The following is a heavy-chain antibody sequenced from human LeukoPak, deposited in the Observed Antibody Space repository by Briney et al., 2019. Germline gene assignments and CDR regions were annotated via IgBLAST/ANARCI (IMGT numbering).Heavy chain of an antibody. V-gene: IGHV4-39*07. D-gene: IGHD2-15*01. CDR1: GGSISSSSYY. CDR3: AREHCSGGSCYSIYYYMDV. Sequence: SETLSLTCTVSGGSISSSSYYWGWIRQPPGTGLEWIGSIYYSGSTYYNPSLKSRVTISVDTSKNQFSLKLSSVTAADTAVYYCAREHCSGGSCYSIYYYMDVWGKGTTVTVSS. CDR2: IYYSGST. J-gene: IGHJ6*03.